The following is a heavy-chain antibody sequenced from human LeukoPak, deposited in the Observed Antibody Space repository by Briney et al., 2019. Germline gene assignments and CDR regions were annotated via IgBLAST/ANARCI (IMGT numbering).Heavy chain of an antibody. CDR2: ISGSGGST. Sequence: GGSLRLSRAASGFTFSSYAMSWLGQAPGKGLEWVSAISGSGGSTYYADSVKGRFTISRDNSKNTLYLQMNGLRAEDTAVYYCAKDKGGWYFDLWGRGTLVTVSS. V-gene: IGHV3-23*01. CDR1: GFTFSSYA. CDR3: AKDKGGWYFDL. D-gene: IGHD3-16*01. J-gene: IGHJ2*01.